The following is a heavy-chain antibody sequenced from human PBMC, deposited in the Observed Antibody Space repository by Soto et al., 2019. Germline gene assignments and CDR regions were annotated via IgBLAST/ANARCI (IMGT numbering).Heavy chain of an antibody. J-gene: IGHJ6*02. CDR3: AKDAQSRDYGNYYYYYGMDV. V-gene: IGHV3-23*01. CDR1: GFTFISYA. Sequence: PWGSLRLSCAASGFTFISYAISLFRHSPVKGLEWVSAISGSGGSTYYADSVKGRFTISRDNSKNTLYLQMNSLRAEDTAVYYCAKDAQSRDYGNYYYYYGMDVWGQGTTVTVSS. CDR2: ISGSGGST. D-gene: IGHD4-17*01.